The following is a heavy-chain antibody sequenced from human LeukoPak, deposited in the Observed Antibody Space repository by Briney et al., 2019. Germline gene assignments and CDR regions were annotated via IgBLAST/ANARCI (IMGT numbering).Heavy chain of an antibody. V-gene: IGHV4-39*01. J-gene: IGHJ4*02. Sequence: SETLSLTCTVSGDSLSSSSYYWGWIRQPPGKGLEWIGSIYYSGSTYYNPSLKSRVTISVDTSKNQFSLKLSSLTAADTAVYYCARHYDSSGYYYQSPFDYWGQGTLVTVSS. CDR2: IYYSGST. CDR3: ARHYDSSGYYYQSPFDY. CDR1: GDSLSSSSYY. D-gene: IGHD3-22*01.